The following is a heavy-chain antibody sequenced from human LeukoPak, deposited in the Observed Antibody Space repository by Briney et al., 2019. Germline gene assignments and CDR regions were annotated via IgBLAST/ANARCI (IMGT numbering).Heavy chain of an antibody. Sequence: GASVKVSCKASGYTFTSYDINWVRQATGQGLEWMGWMNPNSGNTGYAQKFQGRVTITRNTSISTAYMELSSLRSEDTAVYYCARAPNYDFWSGPYFDYWGQGTLVTVSS. V-gene: IGHV1-8*01. CDR3: ARAPNYDFWSGPYFDY. CDR1: GYTFTSYD. CDR2: MNPNSGNT. J-gene: IGHJ4*02. D-gene: IGHD3-3*01.